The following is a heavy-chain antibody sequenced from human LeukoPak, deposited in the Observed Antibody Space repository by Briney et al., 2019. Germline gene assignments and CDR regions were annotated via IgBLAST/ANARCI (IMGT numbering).Heavy chain of an antibody. CDR3: ARGSRGGSGSYYNTHFDY. CDR1: GFTFSSYA. D-gene: IGHD3-10*01. CDR2: ISYVGSNK. V-gene: IGHV3-30*04. Sequence: GRSLRLSCAPSGFTFSSYAMHWVRQAPGKGLEWVAFISYVGSNKYYADSVKGRFTISRDNSKNTLYLQMNSLRAEDTAVYYCARGSRGGSGSYYNTHFDYWGQGTLVTVSS. J-gene: IGHJ4*02.